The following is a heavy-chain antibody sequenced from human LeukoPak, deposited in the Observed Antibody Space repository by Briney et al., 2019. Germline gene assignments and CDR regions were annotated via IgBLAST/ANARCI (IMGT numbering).Heavy chain of an antibody. V-gene: IGHV1-69*13. J-gene: IGHJ6*02. D-gene: IGHD6-13*01. CDR2: IIPIFGTA. Sequence: ASVKVSCKASGGTFSSYAISWVRQAPGQGLEWMGGIIPIFGTANYAQKFQGRVTITADESASTAYMELSSLRSEDTAVYYCARDSYSSSVDYYGMDVWGQGTTVTVSS. CDR1: GGTFSSYA. CDR3: ARDSYSSSVDYYGMDV.